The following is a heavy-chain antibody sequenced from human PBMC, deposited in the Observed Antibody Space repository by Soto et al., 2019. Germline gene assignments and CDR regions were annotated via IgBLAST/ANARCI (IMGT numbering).Heavy chain of an antibody. CDR3: TRGDYYDSSGDSDY. D-gene: IGHD3-22*01. CDR1: GFTFGDYA. CDR2: IRSKAYGGTT. V-gene: IGHV3-49*03. J-gene: IGHJ4*02. Sequence: GSLRLSCTASGFTFGDYAMSWFRQAPGKGLEWVGFIRSKAYGGTTEYAASVKGRFTISRDDSKSIAYLQMNSLKTEDTAVYYCTRGDYYDSSGDSDYWGQGTLVTGSS.